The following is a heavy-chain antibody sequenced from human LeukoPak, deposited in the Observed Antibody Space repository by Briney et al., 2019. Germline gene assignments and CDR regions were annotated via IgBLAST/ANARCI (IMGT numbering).Heavy chain of an antibody. CDR3: AREGVVGATTPFDY. CDR2: IYYSGST. D-gene: IGHD1-26*01. Sequence: SETLSLTCTVSGGSVSTGDYYWSWIRQPPGKGLEWIGYIYYSGSTYYHPSLKSRITISVDTSKNQFSLRLSSVTAADTAVYYCAREGVVGATTPFDYWGQGTLVTV. V-gene: IGHV4-30-4*08. CDR1: GGSVSTGDYY. J-gene: IGHJ4*02.